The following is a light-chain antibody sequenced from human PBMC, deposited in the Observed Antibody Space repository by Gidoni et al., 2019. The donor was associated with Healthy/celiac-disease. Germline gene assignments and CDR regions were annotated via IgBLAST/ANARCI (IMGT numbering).Light chain of an antibody. CDR1: ALPKQY. CDR2: KDS. CDR3: QSADSSGTSLV. V-gene: IGLV3-25*03. J-gene: IGLJ3*02. Sequence: SYELNQPPSVPVSPGQTARITCSGDALPKQYAYWYQQKPGQAPVLVIYKDSERPSGIPERFSGSSSGTTVTLTISGVQAEDEADYYCQSADSSGTSLVFGGGTKLTVL.